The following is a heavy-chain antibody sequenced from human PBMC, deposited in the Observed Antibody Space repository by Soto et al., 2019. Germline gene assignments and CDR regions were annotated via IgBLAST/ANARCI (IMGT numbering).Heavy chain of an antibody. CDR2: ISGGGDST. CDR3: AKGQRGGGPKLRFDY. J-gene: IGHJ4*02. D-gene: IGHD2-15*01. V-gene: IGHV3-23*01. Sequence: VQLLDSGGGFVQPGGSLRLSCAASGFSFSSYAMSWVRQAPGKGLEWVSTISGGGDSTYFADSVKGRFTISRDNSKNTLYLQMNSLGGEDTAVYYCAKGQRGGGPKLRFDYWGQGTLGNVSS. CDR1: GFSFSSYA.